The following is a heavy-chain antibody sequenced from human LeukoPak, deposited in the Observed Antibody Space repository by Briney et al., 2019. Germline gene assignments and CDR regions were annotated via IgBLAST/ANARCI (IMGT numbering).Heavy chain of an antibody. V-gene: IGHV4-59*01. CDR2: IYNSGST. J-gene: IGHJ4*02. CDR1: GGSISSFY. Sequence: PSETLSLTCTVSGGSISSFYWSWIRQPPGKGLEWIGYIYNSGSTNYNPSLKSRVTISVDTSKNQFSLKLSSVTAADTAVYYCARIAVAGLYYFDYWGQGTLVTVSS. D-gene: IGHD6-19*01. CDR3: ARIAVAGLYYFDY.